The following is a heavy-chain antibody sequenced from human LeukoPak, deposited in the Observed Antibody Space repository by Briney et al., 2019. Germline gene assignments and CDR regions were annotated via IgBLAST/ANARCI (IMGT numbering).Heavy chain of an antibody. V-gene: IGHV4-4*09. CDR2: IYTTGNTSYNPSL. D-gene: IGHD3-22*01. CDR1: GGSISSFF. J-gene: IGHJ4*02. CDR3: ARRSDSVGYYFFDY. Sequence: SETLSLSCTVSGGSISSFFWTWIRQPPGKGLEWIGNIYTTGNTSYNPSLSYNPSLRSRVTMSVDTSKSQFSLKLTSVTAADTAVYYCARRSDSVGYYFFDYWGQGTLVTVSS.